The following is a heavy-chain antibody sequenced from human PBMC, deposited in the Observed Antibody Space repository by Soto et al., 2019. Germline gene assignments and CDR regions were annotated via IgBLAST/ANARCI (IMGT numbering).Heavy chain of an antibody. D-gene: IGHD6-19*01. Sequence: QVQLVQSGAEVQKPGSSVKVSCKASGGTFSSYAISWVRQAPGQGLEWMGGIIPIFGTANYAQKFQGRVTITADDSTSTAYMELSSLRSEDTAVYYCARDLVNLRGGRAVAGLSFDYWGQGTLVTVSS. CDR3: ARDLVNLRGGRAVAGLSFDY. CDR2: IIPIFGTA. CDR1: GGTFSSYA. V-gene: IGHV1-69*01. J-gene: IGHJ4*02.